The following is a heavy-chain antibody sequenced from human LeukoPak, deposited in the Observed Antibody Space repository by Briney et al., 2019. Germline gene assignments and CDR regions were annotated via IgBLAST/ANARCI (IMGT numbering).Heavy chain of an antibody. CDR3: ARDRDSSGYYPYYYYMDV. Sequence: PGGSLRLSCAPSGFTFSTYSMNWVRQAPGKGLEWVSYISSSSRIIYYADSVKGRFTISRDNAKNSLYLQMNTLRAADTAVYYCARDRDSSGYYPYYYYMDVWGKGTTVTISS. CDR2: ISSSSRII. D-gene: IGHD3-22*01. V-gene: IGHV3-48*01. J-gene: IGHJ6*03. CDR1: GFTFSTYS.